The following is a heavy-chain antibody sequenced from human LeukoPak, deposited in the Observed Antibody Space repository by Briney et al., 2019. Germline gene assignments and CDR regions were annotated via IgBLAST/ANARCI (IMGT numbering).Heavy chain of an antibody. CDR2: INHSGST. V-gene: IGHV4-34*01. J-gene: IGHJ3*02. D-gene: IGHD1-1*01. Sequence: PSETLSLTCPVYGGSFSGYYWSWIRQPPGKGLEWIGEINHSGSTNYNPSLKSRVTISVDTSKNQFSLKLSSVTAADTAVYYCARVWRTDAFDIWGQGTMVTVSS. CDR3: ARVWRTDAFDI. CDR1: GGSFSGYY.